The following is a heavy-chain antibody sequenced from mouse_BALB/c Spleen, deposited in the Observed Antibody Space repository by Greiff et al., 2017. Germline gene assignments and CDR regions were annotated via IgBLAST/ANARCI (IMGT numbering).Heavy chain of an antibody. CDR2: ICDGGSYT. CDR3: ARDQGTDAYHYAMDY. D-gene: IGHD2-10*01. Sequence: DVQLQESGGGLVKPGGSLKLSCAASGFTFSDYYMYWVRQTPEKRLEWVATICDGGSYTYYPDSVKGRFTISRDNAKNNLYLQMSSMKSEDTAMYYCARDQGTDAYHYAMDYWGQGTSVTVSS. V-gene: IGHV5-4*02. J-gene: IGHJ4*01. CDR1: GFTFSDYY.